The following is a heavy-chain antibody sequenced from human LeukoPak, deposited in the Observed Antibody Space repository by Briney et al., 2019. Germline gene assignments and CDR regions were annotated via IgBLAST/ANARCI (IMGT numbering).Heavy chain of an antibody. D-gene: IGHD6-19*01. CDR1: GGSFSGYY. CDR3: ARGLDVVAVAGFYYFDY. Sequence: NPSETLSLTCAVYGGSFSGYYWSWIRQPPGKGLEWIGEINHSGSTNYNPSLKSRVTISVDTSKNQFSLKLSSVPAADTAVYYCARGLDVVAVAGFYYFDYWGKGTMVTVS. J-gene: IGHJ4*02. V-gene: IGHV4-34*01. CDR2: INHSGST.